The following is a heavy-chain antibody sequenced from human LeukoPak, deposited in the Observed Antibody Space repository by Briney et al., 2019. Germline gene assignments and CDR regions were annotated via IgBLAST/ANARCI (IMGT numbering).Heavy chain of an antibody. J-gene: IGHJ4*02. CDR3: AAPNGYQLLPFDY. D-gene: IGHD2-2*01. CDR1: GFTFSSYA. Sequence: PGGSLRLSCAASGFTFSSYAMSCVRQAPGKGLEWVSNLSGSSRYYADTVKGRFTISRDNSKNTLYLQMNSLRAEDTAVYYCAAPNGYQLLPFDYWGQGTLVTVSS. V-gene: IGHV3-23*01. CDR2: LSGSSR.